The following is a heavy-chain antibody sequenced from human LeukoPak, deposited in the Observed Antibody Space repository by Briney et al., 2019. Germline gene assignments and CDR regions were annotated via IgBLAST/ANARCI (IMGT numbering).Heavy chain of an antibody. D-gene: IGHD3-10*01. CDR3: ARDGTPYGSGSYYY. CDR1: GFTFSSYE. J-gene: IGHJ4*02. CDR2: ISSSGSTI. V-gene: IGHV3-48*03. Sequence: GGSLRLSCAASGFTFSSYEMNWVRQAPGKGLEWVSYISSSGSTIYYAALVKGRFTIFKANAKNSLYLQMNSLRAEDTAVYYCARDGTPYGSGSYYYWGQGTLVTVSS.